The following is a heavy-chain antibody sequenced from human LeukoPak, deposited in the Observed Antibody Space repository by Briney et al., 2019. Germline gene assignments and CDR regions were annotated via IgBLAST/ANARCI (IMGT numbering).Heavy chain of an antibody. J-gene: IGHJ6*02. V-gene: IGHV1-18*01. D-gene: IGHD6-13*01. CDR1: GYTFTSYG. CDR2: ISAYNGNT. CDR3: ARDIAAAGTYYGMDV. Sequence: ASVKVSCKASGYTFTSYGISWVRQAPGQGLEWMGWISAYNGNTNYAQKLQGRVTMTTDTSTSTAYMELSRLRSDDTAVYYCARDIAAAGTYYGMDVWGQGTTVTVSS.